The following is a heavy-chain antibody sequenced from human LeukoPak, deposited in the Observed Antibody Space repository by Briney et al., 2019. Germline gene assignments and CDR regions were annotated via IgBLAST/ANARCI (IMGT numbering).Heavy chain of an antibody. V-gene: IGHV3-7*01. D-gene: IGHD6-13*01. CDR1: GFTFSNYW. J-gene: IGHJ4*02. CDR2: IKDDGSEK. Sequence: GGSLRLSCAASGFTFSNYWMSWVRQAPGKGREWVANIKDDGSEKYYCDSVKGRFTISRDNAKNSLYLQMNSVRAEDTAVYYCARDLVFEGIAVAGSDWGQGTLVTVSS. CDR3: ARDLVFEGIAVAGSD.